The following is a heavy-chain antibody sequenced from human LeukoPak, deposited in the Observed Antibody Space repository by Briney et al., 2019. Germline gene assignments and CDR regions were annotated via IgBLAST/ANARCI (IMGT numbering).Heavy chain of an antibody. CDR1: GGSFSGYY. CDR2: INHSGST. CDR3: ARDRITIFGVVIMGFDY. D-gene: IGHD3-3*01. J-gene: IGHJ4*02. V-gene: IGHV4-34*01. Sequence: SETLSLTCAVSGGSFSGYYWSWIRQPPGKGLEWIGEINHSGSTNYNPSLTSRGTISVDTSKNQFSLKLSSVTAADTAVYYCARDRITIFGVVIMGFDYWGQGTLVTVSS.